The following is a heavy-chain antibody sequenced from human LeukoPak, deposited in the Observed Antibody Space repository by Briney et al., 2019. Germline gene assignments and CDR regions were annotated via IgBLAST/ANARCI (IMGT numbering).Heavy chain of an antibody. V-gene: IGHV4-34*01. Sequence: SETLSLTCAVYGGSFSGYYWSWIRQPPGKGLEWSGEINHSGSTNYSPSLKSRVTISVDTSKNQFSLKLSSVTAADTAVYYCARRDYDYVWGSYRAFDIWGQGTMVTVSS. CDR1: GGSFSGYY. D-gene: IGHD3-16*02. CDR3: ARRDYDYVWGSYRAFDI. J-gene: IGHJ3*02. CDR2: INHSGST.